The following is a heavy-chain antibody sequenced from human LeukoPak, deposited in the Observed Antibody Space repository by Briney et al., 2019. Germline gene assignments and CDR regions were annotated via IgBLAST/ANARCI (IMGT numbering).Heavy chain of an antibody. CDR3: AKARLYCSSGTCSDHPATLTGMDV. CDR1: GFTFSSFA. CDR2: ITNSGVTT. V-gene: IGHV3-23*01. Sequence: PGGSLRLSCTASGFTFSSFAMHWVRQAPGKGQEWVSLITNSGVTTHYADSVKGRFTISRDNSRSTLYLQLNSLRADDTALYYCAKARLYCSSGTCSDHPATLTGMDVWGQGTTVTVSS. J-gene: IGHJ6*02. D-gene: IGHD2-15*01.